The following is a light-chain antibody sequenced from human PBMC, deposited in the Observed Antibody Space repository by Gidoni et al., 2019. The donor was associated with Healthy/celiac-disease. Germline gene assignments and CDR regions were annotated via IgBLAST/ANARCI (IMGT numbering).Light chain of an antibody. J-gene: IGKJ2*01. CDR3: QQSYSTPHMYT. CDR2: AAS. CDR1: QSISSY. V-gene: IGKV1-39*01. Sequence: DIQMTQSPSSLSASVGDRVTITCRASQSISSYLNWYQQKPGEAPKLLIYAASSLQSGVPSRFSGSGSGTDFTLTISSLQPEDFATYYCQQSYSTPHMYTFXQXTKLXIK.